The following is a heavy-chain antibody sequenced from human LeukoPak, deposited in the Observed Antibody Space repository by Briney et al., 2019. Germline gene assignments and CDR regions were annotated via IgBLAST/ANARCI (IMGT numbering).Heavy chain of an antibody. CDR2: FDPEAGET. J-gene: IGHJ5*02. CDR1: GYTLTELS. Sequence: ASVKVSCKVSGYTLTELSMHWVRQAPGKGLEWMGGFDPEAGETIYAQKFQGRVTMTEDTSTDTAYMELSSLRSEDTAVYYCATENLGYCSGGSCYSPRGWFDPWGQGTLVTVSS. V-gene: IGHV1-24*01. CDR3: ATENLGYCSGGSCYSPRGWFDP. D-gene: IGHD2-15*01.